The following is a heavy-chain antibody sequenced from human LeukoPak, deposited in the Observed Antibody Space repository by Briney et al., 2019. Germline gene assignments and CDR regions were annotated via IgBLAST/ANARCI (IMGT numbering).Heavy chain of an antibody. D-gene: IGHD2-15*01. V-gene: IGHV4-4*02. CDR3: ARVRCSGGSCFYFDH. CDR1: GGSIRTADW. Sequence: SETLSLTCAVPGGSIRTADWWTWVRQPPGEGLEWIGEANYRGTTHYNASLRGRVTISVDESKNQFSLRLNSVTAADTAVYYCARVRCSGGSCFYFDHWGQGTLVTVSS. J-gene: IGHJ4*02. CDR2: ANYRGTT.